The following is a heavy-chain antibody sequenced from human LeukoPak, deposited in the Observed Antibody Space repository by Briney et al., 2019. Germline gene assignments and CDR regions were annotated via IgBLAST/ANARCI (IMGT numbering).Heavy chain of an antibody. D-gene: IGHD1-14*01. CDR3: ARDSLDGMLRYYFDY. J-gene: IGHJ4*02. CDR1: GGSISSGSYY. V-gene: IGHV4-61*02. Sequence: SETLSLTCTVSGGSISSGSYYWSWIRQLAGKGLEWIGRIYTSGSTNYNPSLKSRVTISVDTSKNQFSLKLSSVTAADTAVYYCARDSLDGMLRYYFDYWGQGTLVTVSS. CDR2: IYTSGST.